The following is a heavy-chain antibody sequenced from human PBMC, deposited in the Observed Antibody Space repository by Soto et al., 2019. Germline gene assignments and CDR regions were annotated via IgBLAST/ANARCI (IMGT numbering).Heavy chain of an antibody. J-gene: IGHJ4*02. CDR3: ARSGSSWYVFDY. D-gene: IGHD6-13*01. CDR2: IYYSGST. V-gene: IGHV4-31*03. CDR1: GGSISSGDYY. Sequence: SETLSLTCTVSGGSISSGDYYWSWIRQHPGKGLEWIGYIYYSGSTYYNPSLKSRVTISVDTSKNQFSLKLSSVTAADTAVYYCARSGSSWYVFDYWGQGTLVTVSS.